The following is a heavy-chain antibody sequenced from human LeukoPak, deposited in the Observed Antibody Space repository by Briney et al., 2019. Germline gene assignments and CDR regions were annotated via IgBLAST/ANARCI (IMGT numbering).Heavy chain of an antibody. V-gene: IGHV4-59*01. CDR1: GGSISTYY. D-gene: IGHD3-22*01. CDR3: ARDRYYYDSSGHYPLDY. Sequence: SETLSLTCTVSGGSISTYYWSWIRQPPGKGLEWIGYIYYSGSTHYNPSLKSRVTISVDTSKNQFSLKLNSVTAADTAVYYCARDRYYYDSSGHYPLDYWGQGTLVTVSS. J-gene: IGHJ4*02. CDR2: IYYSGST.